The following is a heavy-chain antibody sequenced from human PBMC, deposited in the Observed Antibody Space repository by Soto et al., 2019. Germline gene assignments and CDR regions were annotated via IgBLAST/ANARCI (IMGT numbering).Heavy chain of an antibody. CDR3: ASRGTTTYCSGGSCYARGFDY. D-gene: IGHD2-15*01. J-gene: IGHJ4*02. CDR1: GGSISSGDYY. CDR2: IYYSGST. V-gene: IGHV4-30-4*01. Sequence: QVQLQESGPGLVKPSQTLSLTCTVSGGSISSGDYYWSWIRQPPGKGLEWIGYIYYSGSTYYNPSPKGRFNVSVGPSKEPFSLKVSSVTAAGPAVYFCASRGTTTYCSGGSCYARGFDYWGQGTLVTVSS.